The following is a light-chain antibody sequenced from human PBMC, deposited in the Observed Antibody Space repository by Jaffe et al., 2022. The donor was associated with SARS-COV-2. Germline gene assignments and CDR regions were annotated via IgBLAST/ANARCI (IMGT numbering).Light chain of an antibody. CDR2: DAS. J-gene: IGKJ4*01. Sequence: DIQMTQSPSSLSASIGDRVTITCQASQDISNYLNWYQHTPGKAPKLLIYDASNLKVGVPSRFTGSGSGTDFTFTITSLQPEDIATYYCQQYDNLPLTFGGGTKVEIK. V-gene: IGKV1-33*01. CDR3: QQYDNLPLT. CDR1: QDISNY.